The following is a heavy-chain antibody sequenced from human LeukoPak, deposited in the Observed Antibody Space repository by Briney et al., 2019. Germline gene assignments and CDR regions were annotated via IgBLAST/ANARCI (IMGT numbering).Heavy chain of an antibody. CDR1: GYTFTSYD. D-gene: IGHD6-13*01. CDR3: AKYSSSWSLSSENAFDI. CDR2: MNPNSGNT. V-gene: IGHV1-8*01. Sequence: GASVKVSCKASGYTFTSYDINWVRQATGQGLEWMGWMNPNSGNTGYAQKFQGRVTMTRNTSISTAYMELSRLRSDDTAVYYCAKYSSSWSLSSENAFDIWGQGTMVTVSS. J-gene: IGHJ3*02.